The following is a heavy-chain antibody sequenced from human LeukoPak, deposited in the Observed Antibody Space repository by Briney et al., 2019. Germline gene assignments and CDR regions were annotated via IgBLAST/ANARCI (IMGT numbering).Heavy chain of an antibody. CDR1: GYTFTGYY. D-gene: IGHD3-10*01. CDR2: INPNSGGT. J-gene: IGHJ4*02. Sequence: ASVKVSCKASGYTFTGYYMHWVRQAPGQGLEWMGWINPNSGGTNYAQKFQGRVTMTRDTSISTAYMELSSLRSEDTAVYYCARGVRVPRRPFLYYYGSGSYLGGYYFDYWGQGTLVTVSS. CDR3: ARGVRVPRRPFLYYYGSGSYLGGYYFDY. V-gene: IGHV1-2*02.